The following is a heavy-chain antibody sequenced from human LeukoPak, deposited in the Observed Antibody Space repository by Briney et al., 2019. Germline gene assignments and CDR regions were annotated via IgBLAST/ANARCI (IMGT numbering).Heavy chain of an antibody. V-gene: IGHV3-53*01. Sequence: PGGSLRLSCAASGFTISSYYMAWVRQAPGKGLEWVSVIYHSGNTDYADSVKGRFTISRDNSKNTVYLQMSSLRAEDTAVYYCARDYYFDYWGQGTLVTVSS. CDR3: ARDYYFDY. J-gene: IGHJ4*02. CDR1: GFTISSYY. CDR2: IYHSGNT.